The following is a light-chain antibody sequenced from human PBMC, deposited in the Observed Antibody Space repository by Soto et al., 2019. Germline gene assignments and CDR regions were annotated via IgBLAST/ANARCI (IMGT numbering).Light chain of an antibody. CDR1: QSVSSY. Sequence: EIVLTQSPAILSLSPGERATLSCRASQSVSSYLTWYQQKPGQAPSLLIYAASNRATGIPARFSGSGSGTDFTLTISSLEPEDSAVYYCQQRSDWPITSGGGTKVKIK. J-gene: IGKJ4*01. V-gene: IGKV3-11*01. CDR2: AAS. CDR3: QQRSDWPIT.